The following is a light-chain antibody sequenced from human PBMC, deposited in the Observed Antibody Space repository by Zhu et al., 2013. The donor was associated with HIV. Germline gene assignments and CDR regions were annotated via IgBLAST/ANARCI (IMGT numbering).Light chain of an antibody. V-gene: IGKV3-20*01. J-gene: IGKJ2*01. Sequence: EVALTQSPGTLSLSLGRSHLSCRASQSVGSSFLAWYQQRPGQAPRLLIYGAFTRASGIPDRFSGSGSGTDFTLTISRLEPEDFAVYYCQQYGHSPRTFGQGPGWKS. CDR3: QQYGHSPRT. CDR1: QSVGSSF. CDR2: GAF.